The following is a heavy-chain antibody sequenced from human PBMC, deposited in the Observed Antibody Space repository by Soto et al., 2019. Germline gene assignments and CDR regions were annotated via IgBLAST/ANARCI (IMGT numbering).Heavy chain of an antibody. V-gene: IGHV4-4*07. CDR1: GGSICSYY. J-gene: IGHJ6*02. D-gene: IGHD6-13*01. CDR2: IYTSGST. Sequence: QVQLQESGPGLVKPSETLSLTCTVSGGSICSYYWSWIRQPAGKGLEWIGRIYTSGSTNYNPSLKSRVTMSVDTSKNQFSLKLSSVTAADTAVYYCAREISSQQLGHYYYYGMDVWGQGTTVTVSS. CDR3: AREISSQQLGHYYYYGMDV.